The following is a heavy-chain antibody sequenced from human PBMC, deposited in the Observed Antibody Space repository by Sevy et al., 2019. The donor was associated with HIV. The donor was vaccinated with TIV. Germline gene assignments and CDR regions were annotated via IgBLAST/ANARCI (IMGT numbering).Heavy chain of an antibody. Sequence: SETLSLTCTVSGGSLNTYGWSWIRQPPGKGLEWIGYAYYNGGTNYNPSLKSRLTILVGTSERQFSLQLSSVTPADTAVYYCGRDNWGSIDYWGQGVRSPSPQ. D-gene: IGHD7-27*01. V-gene: IGHV4-59*01. CDR2: AYYNGGT. CDR3: GRDNWGSIDY. CDR1: GGSLNTYG. J-gene: IGHJ4*02.